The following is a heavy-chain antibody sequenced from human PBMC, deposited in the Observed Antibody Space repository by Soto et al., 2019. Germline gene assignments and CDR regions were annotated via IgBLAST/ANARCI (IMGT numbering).Heavy chain of an antibody. CDR3: TRGKLNPDF. V-gene: IGHV3-11*05. J-gene: IGHJ4*02. D-gene: IGHD1-1*01. Sequence: QVHLVESGGGLVRPGGSLRLSCTTSGFTFEDYYMSWVRQAPGAGLEWISYVSSSGNYKNYADSVKGRFTISRDNTNNSLHLQMNSVRADVTAMYYCTRGKLNPDFWGQGILVIVSS. CDR1: GFTFEDYY. CDR2: VSSSGNYK.